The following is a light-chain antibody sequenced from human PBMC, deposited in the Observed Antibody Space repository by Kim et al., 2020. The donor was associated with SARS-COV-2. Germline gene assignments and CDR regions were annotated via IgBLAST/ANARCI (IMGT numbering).Light chain of an antibody. J-gene: IGKJ2*01. CDR3: QLYNNWPAGT. Sequence: EIVMTQSPATLSVSPGERATLSCRASQSVSSNLAWYQQKPGQAPRLLIYGASTRATGIPARFSGSGSGTEFTLTISSLQSEDFAVYYCQLYNNWPAGTFGQGTKLEI. V-gene: IGKV3-15*01. CDR2: GAS. CDR1: QSVSSN.